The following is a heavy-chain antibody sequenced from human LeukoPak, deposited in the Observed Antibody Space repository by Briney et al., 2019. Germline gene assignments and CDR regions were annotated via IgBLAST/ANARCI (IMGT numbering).Heavy chain of an antibody. Sequence: GGSLRLFCAASRYTFSNYWMTWVRRAPGKGLEWVANIRPDGSVIHYVDSVKGRFTISRDSAKNSLYLQMNSLRVEDTAVYYCARYDTHSDTSGSFYDAFDIWGQGTMVTVSS. CDR2: IRPDGSVI. V-gene: IGHV3-7*01. D-gene: IGHD3-22*01. J-gene: IGHJ3*02. CDR3: ARYDTHSDTSGSFYDAFDI. CDR1: RYTFSNYW.